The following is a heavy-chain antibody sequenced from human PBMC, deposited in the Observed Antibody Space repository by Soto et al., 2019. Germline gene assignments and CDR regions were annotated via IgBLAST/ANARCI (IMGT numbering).Heavy chain of an antibody. CDR2: INEDGSAT. J-gene: IGHJ4*02. CDR3: ASRFCIAAACFRAGYRVFDY. CDR1: GLPFSRYW. D-gene: IGHD3-3*01. Sequence: EVQLVESGGGLVQPGGSLRLSCVASGLPFSRYWLTWVRQAPGKGLEWVANINEDGSATYYLDSVRGRFTISRDNAENSLFLQMNSLRAEDTAVYYCASRFCIAAACFRAGYRVFDYWGQGVVVTVSS. V-gene: IGHV3-7*01.